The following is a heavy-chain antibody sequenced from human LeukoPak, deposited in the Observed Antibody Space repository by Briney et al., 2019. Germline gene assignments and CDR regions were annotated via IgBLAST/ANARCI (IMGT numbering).Heavy chain of an antibody. J-gene: IGHJ4*02. V-gene: IGHV3-23*01. CDR2: ITGSGGNT. CDR3: AREDVDIASTPLCDY. D-gene: IGHD5/OR15-5a*01. CDR1: GFIFSNYA. Sequence: GGSLRLSCAASGFIFSNYAMGWGRQAPGKGLEWVSSITGSGGNTYYADSVKGRFTFSRDNSKNTLYLQMNSLRAEDTAVYYCAREDVDIASTPLCDYWGQGALVTVSS.